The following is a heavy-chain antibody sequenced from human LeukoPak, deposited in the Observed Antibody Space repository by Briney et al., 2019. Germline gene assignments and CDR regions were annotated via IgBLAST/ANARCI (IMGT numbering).Heavy chain of an antibody. J-gene: IGHJ4*02. D-gene: IGHD1-26*01. CDR1: GGSISSYY. Sequence: SETLSLTCTVSGGSISSYYWSWIRQPPGKGLEWIGYIYSSGSTNYNPSLKSRVTISVDTSKNQFSLKLRSVTAADTDVYYCARGTKWELLGALTDWGQGTLVTVSS. V-gene: IGHV4-59*08. CDR3: ARGTKWELLGALTD. CDR2: IYSSGST.